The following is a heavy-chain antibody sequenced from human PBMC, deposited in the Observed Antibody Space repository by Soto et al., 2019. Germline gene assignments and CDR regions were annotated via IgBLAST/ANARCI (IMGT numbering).Heavy chain of an antibody. V-gene: IGHV3-7*01. CDR1: GFTFTTYW. D-gene: IGHD2-8*02. J-gene: IGHJ4*02. CDR2: INQHGSEI. CDR3: ARVGCTVGGCFDF. Sequence: GGSLRLSCAASGFTFTTYWMSWVRQAPGKGLEWLANINQHGSEIYYVDSVKGRFTISRDNAKNSLFLQMNSLRVEDTAVYYCARVGCTVGGCFDFWGQGTLVTVSS.